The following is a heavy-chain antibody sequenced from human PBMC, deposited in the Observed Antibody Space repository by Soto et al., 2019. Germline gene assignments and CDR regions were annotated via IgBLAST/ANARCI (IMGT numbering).Heavy chain of an antibody. CDR3: AKDREGVRFLEWLASNWFDP. V-gene: IGHV3-23*01. CDR1: GFTFSSYA. D-gene: IGHD3-3*01. J-gene: IGHJ5*02. CDR2: ISGSGGST. Sequence: GGSLRLSCAASGFTFSSYAMSWVRQAPGKGLEWVSAISGSGGSTYYADSVKGRFTISRDNSKNTLYLQMNSLRAEDTAVYYCAKDREGVRFLEWLASNWFDPWGQGTLGTVFS.